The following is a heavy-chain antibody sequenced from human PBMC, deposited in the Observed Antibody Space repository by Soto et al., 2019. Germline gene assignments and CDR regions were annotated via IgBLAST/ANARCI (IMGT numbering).Heavy chain of an antibody. V-gene: IGHV4-30-2*01. CDR1: GGPISSGGYS. CDR2: ISQSGSA. J-gene: IGHJ4*02. D-gene: IGHD1-1*01. Sequence: SETLSLTCVVSGGPISSGGYSWTWIRQPPGRGLEWIGYISQSGSADYNPSLKSRVTISVDTSKNQFSLRLSSVTAADTAVYFCARDGNELGGLDFWARGTLVPGSS. CDR3: ARDGNELGGLDF.